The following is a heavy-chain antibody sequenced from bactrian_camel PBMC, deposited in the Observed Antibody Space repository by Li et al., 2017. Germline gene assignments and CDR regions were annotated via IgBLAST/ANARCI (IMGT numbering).Heavy chain of an antibody. D-gene: IGHD3*01. CDR1: ANIFTHCG. CDR2: ISSDGTT. J-gene: IGHJ4*01. CDR3: AAGGPTTYDCNLGTWSQIH. Sequence: VQLVESGGGPVEVGGSLKLSCVFSANIFTHCGMGWSRQVPGKERELVSTISSDGTTSYADSVKGRFAISQDNAKNTLYLQMNSLKPEDTAMYYCAAGGPTTYDCNLGTWSQIHWGQGTQVTVS. V-gene: IGHV3S53*01.